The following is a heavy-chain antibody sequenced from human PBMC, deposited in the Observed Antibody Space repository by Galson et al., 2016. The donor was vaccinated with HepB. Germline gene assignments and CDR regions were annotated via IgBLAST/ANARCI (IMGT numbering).Heavy chain of an antibody. J-gene: IGHJ4*02. D-gene: IGHD1-1*01. CDR1: GFTFSKFD. CDR2: ISASGGSS. CDR3: AKAWGGTTSRFEY. V-gene: IGHV3-23*01. Sequence: SLRLSCAASGFTFSKFDMNWVRQAPGKGLEWVAYISASGGSSHFADSVTGRFTISRDNSKNTLFLQMNNLRADDTATYYCAKAWGGTTSRFEYWGQGTLVTVSS.